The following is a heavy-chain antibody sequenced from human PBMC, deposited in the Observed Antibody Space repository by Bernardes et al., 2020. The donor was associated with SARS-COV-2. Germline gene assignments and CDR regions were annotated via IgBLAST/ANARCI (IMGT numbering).Heavy chain of an antibody. J-gene: IGHJ2*01. Sequence: SETLSLTCTVSGGSISSYYWSWIRQPPGKGLEWIGYIYYSGSTNYNPSLKSRVTISVDTSKNQFSLKLSSVTAADTAVYYCARGYQLLYLGTRNWYFDLWGRGTLVTVSS. CDR3: ARGYQLLYLGTRNWYFDL. CDR1: GGSISSYY. V-gene: IGHV4-59*01. D-gene: IGHD2-2*02. CDR2: IYYSGST.